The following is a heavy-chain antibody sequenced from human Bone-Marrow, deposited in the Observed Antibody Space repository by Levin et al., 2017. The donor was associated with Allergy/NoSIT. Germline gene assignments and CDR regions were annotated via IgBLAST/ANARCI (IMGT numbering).Heavy chain of an antibody. CDR2: ISGSGGGT. Sequence: GGSLRLSCAVSGFTFSNYAMSWVRQAPGKGLEWVSGISGSGGGTHYADSVKGRFTVSRDNSKNTLYLQMNSLRAEDTAVYYCAKGGSQYYYDSSGYYSLEIDYWGQGTLVTVSS. CDR3: AKGGSQYYYDSSGYYSLEIDY. V-gene: IGHV3-23*01. D-gene: IGHD3-22*01. J-gene: IGHJ4*02. CDR1: GFTFSNYA.